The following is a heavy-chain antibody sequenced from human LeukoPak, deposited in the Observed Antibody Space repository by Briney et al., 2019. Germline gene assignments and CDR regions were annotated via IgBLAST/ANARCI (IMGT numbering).Heavy chain of an antibody. D-gene: IGHD1-26*01. CDR3: AKWEIRLDAFDI. CDR1: GFTFSSYG. J-gene: IGHJ3*02. Sequence: PGGSLRLSCAASGFTFSSYGISWVRQAPGKGLEWVSGFSGSGDSTSYADSVKGRFTISRDNPKNTLYLQMNSLRAEDTAVYYCAKWEIRLDAFDIWGQGTMVTVSS. CDR2: FSGSGDST. V-gene: IGHV3-23*01.